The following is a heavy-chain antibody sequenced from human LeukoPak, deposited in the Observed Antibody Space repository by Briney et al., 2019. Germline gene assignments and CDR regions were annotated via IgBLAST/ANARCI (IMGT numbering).Heavy chain of an antibody. J-gene: IGHJ4*02. CDR1: GFTFNAYP. Sequence: GGSLRLSCVASGFTFNAYPMNWARQAPGKGLEWVGRIKPKTDGETTEYAAPVKDRFSISRDDSKSMMYLQMNSLKTEDTAVYYCITPLPYSAQGGQGTLVTVSS. CDR3: ITPLPYSAQ. D-gene: IGHD2-21*01. V-gene: IGHV3-15*07. CDR2: IKPKTDGETT.